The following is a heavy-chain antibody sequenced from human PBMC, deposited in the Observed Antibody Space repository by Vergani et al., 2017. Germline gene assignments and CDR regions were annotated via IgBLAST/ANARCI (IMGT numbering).Heavy chain of an antibody. Sequence: VRLVESGGGVVQPGRSLRLSCAASGFSFTSYGMHWVRQPPGKGLEWVSSISGNNDDVYYADSVKGRFTIYRDNAKNSLYLDMSSLRAEDTAVYYCVRDVRVSRTWGQGTLVAVSS. CDR2: ISGNNDDV. J-gene: IGHJ3*01. CDR3: VRDVRVSRT. CDR1: GFSFTSYG. V-gene: IGHV3-21*01.